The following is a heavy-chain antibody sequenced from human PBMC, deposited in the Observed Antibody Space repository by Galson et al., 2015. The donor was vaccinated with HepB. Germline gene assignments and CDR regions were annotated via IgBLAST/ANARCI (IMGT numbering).Heavy chain of an antibody. Sequence: SVKVSCKASGYTFTSYYMHWVRQAPGQGLEWMGIINPSGGSTSYAQKFQGSVTMTRDTSTSTVYMELSSLRSEDTAVYYCARMGVYYPGYMDVWGKGTTVTVSS. CDR2: INPSGGST. CDR1: GYTFTSYY. CDR3: ARMGVYYPGYMDV. D-gene: IGHD3-10*01. V-gene: IGHV1-46*03. J-gene: IGHJ6*03.